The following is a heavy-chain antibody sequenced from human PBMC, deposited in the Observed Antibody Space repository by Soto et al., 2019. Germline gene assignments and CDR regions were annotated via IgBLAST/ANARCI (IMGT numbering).Heavy chain of an antibody. Sequence: SVKVSCKASGGTFSSYAISWVRQAPGQGLEWMGGIIPIFGTANYAQKFQGRVTITADESTSTAYMELSSLRSEDTAVYYCARDWSQYCSGGSCFGRYYYCIDVWGQGTTVTVSS. CDR3: ARDWSQYCSGGSCFGRYYYCIDV. CDR2: IIPIFGTA. CDR1: GGTFSSYA. J-gene: IGHJ6*02. D-gene: IGHD2-15*01. V-gene: IGHV1-69*13.